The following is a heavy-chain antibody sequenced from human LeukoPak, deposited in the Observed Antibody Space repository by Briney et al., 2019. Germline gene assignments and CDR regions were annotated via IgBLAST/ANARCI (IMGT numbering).Heavy chain of an antibody. J-gene: IGHJ4*02. CDR2: IWYDGSNK. Sequence: PGGSLRLSCAASGFTFSSYGMHWVRQAPGKGLEWVAVIWYDGSNKYYADSVKGRFTISRDNSKNTLYLQMNSLRAYDTAVYYCARDRGRWLQLDYWGQGTLVTVSS. V-gene: IGHV3-33*01. CDR3: ARDRGRWLQLDY. CDR1: GFTFSSYG. D-gene: IGHD5-24*01.